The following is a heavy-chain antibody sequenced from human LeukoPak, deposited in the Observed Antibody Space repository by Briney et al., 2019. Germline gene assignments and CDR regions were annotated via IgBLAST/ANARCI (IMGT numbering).Heavy chain of an antibody. J-gene: IGHJ4*02. V-gene: IGHV3-23*01. CDR2: IGSDGST. Sequence: GGSLRLSCAVSGLDFSGYAMSWVRQAPGKGLEWVSGIGSDGSTHYEESVKGRFAISRDNAKNSLYLQMNSLRVEDTAVYYCARPSHMGYYFDYWGQGTLVTVSS. CDR1: GLDFSGYA. CDR3: ARPSHMGYYFDY. D-gene: IGHD1-26*01.